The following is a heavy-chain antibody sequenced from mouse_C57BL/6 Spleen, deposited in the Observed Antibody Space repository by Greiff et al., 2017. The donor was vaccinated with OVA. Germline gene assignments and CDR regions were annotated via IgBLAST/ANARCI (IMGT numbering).Heavy chain of an antibody. J-gene: IGHJ3*01. CDR3: SRSYGSSSPWFAY. Sequence: VQLQQPGAELVKPGASVKLSCKASGYTFTSYWMHWVKQRPGRGLVWIGRIAPNSGGTKYNEKFKSKATLTVDKPSSTAYMQISSLTSEDSAVNYGSRSYGSSSPWFAYWGQGTLVTVSA. CDR2: IAPNSGGT. CDR1: GYTFTSYW. V-gene: IGHV1-72*01. D-gene: IGHD1-1*01.